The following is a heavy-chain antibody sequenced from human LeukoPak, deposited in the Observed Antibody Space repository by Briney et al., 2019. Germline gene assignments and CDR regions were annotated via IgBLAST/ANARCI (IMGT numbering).Heavy chain of an antibody. D-gene: IGHD6-13*01. V-gene: IGHV3-23*01. CDR3: AKDSDTTGGIAAAGNFDY. Sequence: GGSLRLSCAASGFTFSSYAMSWVRQAPGKGLEWVSAISGSGGSTYYADSVKGRFTISRDNSKNTLYLQMNSLRAEDTAVYYCAKDSDTTGGIAAAGNFDYWGQGTLVTVSS. CDR2: ISGSGGST. J-gene: IGHJ4*02. CDR1: GFTFSSYA.